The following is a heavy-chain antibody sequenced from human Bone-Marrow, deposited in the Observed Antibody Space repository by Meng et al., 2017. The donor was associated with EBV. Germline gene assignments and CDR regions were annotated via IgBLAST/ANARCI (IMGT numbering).Heavy chain of an antibody. Sequence: QVQLVQSGAEVKKPGASLKVSCKASGYTFTGYYIHWVRQAPGQGLEWMGGLIPDFGTPDYAPNYQDRVTITADESTSTAYMELNSLTTEDTAIYYCARESGRGYTPDFWGQGTLVTVSS. CDR1: GYTFTGYY. CDR3: ARESGRGYTPDF. J-gene: IGHJ4*02. CDR2: LIPDFGTP. V-gene: IGHV1-69*01. D-gene: IGHD3-10*01.